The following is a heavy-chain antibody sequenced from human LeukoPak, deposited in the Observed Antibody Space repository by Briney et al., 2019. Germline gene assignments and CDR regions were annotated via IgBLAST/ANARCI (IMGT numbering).Heavy chain of an antibody. J-gene: IGHJ4*02. CDR1: GFTFSNAR. CDR2: IKTKTADGAT. V-gene: IGHV3-15*01. D-gene: IGHD1-26*01. CDR3: STYVGATAY. Sequence: GGSLRLSCAASGFTFSNARMNWVRQAPGKGLEWVGRIKTKTADGATDYSAPVKARFTISRDDSKTTLYLQMNGLKTEDTAVYYCSTYVGATAYWGQGTLVTVSS.